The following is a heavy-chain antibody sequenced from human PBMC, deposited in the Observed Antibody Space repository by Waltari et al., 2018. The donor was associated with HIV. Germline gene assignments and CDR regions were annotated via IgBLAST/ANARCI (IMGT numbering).Heavy chain of an antibody. J-gene: IGHJ2*01. V-gene: IGHV1-8*01. D-gene: IGHD7-27*01. Sequence: QVQLVQSGAEVKKPGASVKVSCTASGYTFTSFVISWLRQATGHGLEWMGWRSPKRGNTGYAQKFQGRITMTRDTPTGTAYMELNSLRSEDTAVYYCARGQNWGASYWYFDLWGRGTLVTVSS. CDR1: GYTFTSFV. CDR2: RSPKRGNT. CDR3: ARGQNWGASYWYFDL.